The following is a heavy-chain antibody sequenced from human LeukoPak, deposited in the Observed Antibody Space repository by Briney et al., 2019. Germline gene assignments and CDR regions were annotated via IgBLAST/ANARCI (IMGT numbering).Heavy chain of an antibody. CDR3: ARDQWIAARRVGAFDI. D-gene: IGHD6-6*01. J-gene: IGHJ3*02. Sequence: GASVKVSCKASGYTFTSYGISWVRQAPGQGLEWMGWISAYNGNTNYAQKLQGRVTMTTDTSTSTAYMELRSLRSDDTAVYYCARDQWIAARRVGAFDIWGQGTMVTVSS. CDR1: GYTFTSYG. V-gene: IGHV1-18*01. CDR2: ISAYNGNT.